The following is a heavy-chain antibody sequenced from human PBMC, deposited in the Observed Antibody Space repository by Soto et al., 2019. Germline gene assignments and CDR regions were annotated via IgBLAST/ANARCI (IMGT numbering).Heavy chain of an antibody. Sequence: QVQLVESGGGVVQPGRSLRLSCAASGFTFSSYGMHWVRQAPGKGLEWVAVIWYDGSNKYYADSVKGRFTISRDNSKNTLYLQMNCLRAEDTAVYYCARIRSPYSYYYMDVWGKGTTVTVSS. CDR2: IWYDGSNK. CDR3: ARIRSPYSYYYMDV. J-gene: IGHJ6*03. V-gene: IGHV3-33*01. CDR1: GFTFSSYG.